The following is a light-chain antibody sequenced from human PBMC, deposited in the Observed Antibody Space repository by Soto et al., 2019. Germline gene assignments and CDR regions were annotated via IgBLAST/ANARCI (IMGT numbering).Light chain of an antibody. Sequence: QSALTQPASVSGSPRQSITISYTGASSDVGGYTYVSWYQQHPGRAPKLMIYEVNNRPSGVSHRFSGSKSGNTASLTISVLQAEDEADYYCSSYTSSRTLDVFGTGTKGTVL. CDR1: SSDVGGYTY. CDR3: SSYTSSRTLDV. J-gene: IGLJ1*01. V-gene: IGLV2-14*01. CDR2: EVN.